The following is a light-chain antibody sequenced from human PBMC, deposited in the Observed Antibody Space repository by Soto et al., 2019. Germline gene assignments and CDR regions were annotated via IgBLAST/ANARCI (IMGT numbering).Light chain of an antibody. CDR3: QQTHSAPRT. V-gene: IGKV1-5*01. Sequence: DIQMTQSPSTLSASVGDRVTITCRASQSINIWLAWYQQKAGKAPKLLIYDASTLESGVPSRFSGSGSRTEFTLTISSLQPDDFATYYCQQTHSAPRTFGQGTRLDIK. CDR2: DAS. CDR1: QSINIW. J-gene: IGKJ1*01.